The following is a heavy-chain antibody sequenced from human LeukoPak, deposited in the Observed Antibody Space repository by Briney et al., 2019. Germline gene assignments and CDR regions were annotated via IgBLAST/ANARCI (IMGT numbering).Heavy chain of an antibody. Sequence: GGSLRLSCTSSGFTFGDYAMSWARQAPGKGLEWVSFIRSKAYGGTTEYAASVKGRFTISRDDSKSIAYLQMNSLKTEDTAVYYCTRVSLVAASVFFDYWGQGSLVTVSS. D-gene: IGHD2-15*01. CDR2: IRSKAYGGTT. CDR1: GFTFGDYA. J-gene: IGHJ4*02. V-gene: IGHV3-49*04. CDR3: TRVSLVAASVFFDY.